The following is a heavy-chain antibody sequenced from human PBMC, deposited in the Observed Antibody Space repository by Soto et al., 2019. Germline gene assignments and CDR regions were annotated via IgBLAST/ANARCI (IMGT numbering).Heavy chain of an antibody. D-gene: IGHD3-22*01. CDR2: IIPMFVIP. CDR3: ARDGGRHYFDSRGYYFDY. V-gene: IGHV1-69*13. CDR1: GGTFSSYA. J-gene: IGHJ4*01. Sequence: SVKVSCKASGGTFSSYAIAWVRQAPGQGPEWMGGIIPMFVIPSYAQKFQGRVTITADESTSTAYMEMTGLRSEDTAVYYCARDGGRHYFDSRGYYFDYWGRGTLVTVSS.